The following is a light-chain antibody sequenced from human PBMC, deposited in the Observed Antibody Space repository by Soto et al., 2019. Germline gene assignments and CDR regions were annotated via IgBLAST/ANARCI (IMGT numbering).Light chain of an antibody. J-gene: IGLJ1*01. CDR1: SSDVGGYNY. CDR3: CSYAGSYTLV. Sequence: QSALTQPRSVSGSPGQSVTTSCTGTSSDVGGYNYVSWYQQHPGKAPKLMIYDVNKRPSGVPDRFSGSKSGNTASLTISGLQAEDEADYYGCSYAGSYTLVFGTGTKVTVL. CDR2: DVN. V-gene: IGLV2-11*01.